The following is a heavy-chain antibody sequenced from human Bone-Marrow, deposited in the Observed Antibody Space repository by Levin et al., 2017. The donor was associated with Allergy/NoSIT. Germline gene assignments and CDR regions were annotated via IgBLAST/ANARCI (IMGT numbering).Heavy chain of an antibody. V-gene: IGHV4-39*07. J-gene: IGHJ5*02. CDR1: GGSISSSGYF. Sequence: RPSETLSLTCTVSGGSISSSGYFWGWIRQPPGKGLEWIGSIYYSGNTYYNPSLKSRVTMSLDTSKNQFSLNLSSVTAADTAVYYCARDAPYRSGSYDNWFDPWGQGTLVTVSS. CDR3: ARDAPYRSGSYDNWFDP. D-gene: IGHD3-10*01. CDR2: IYYSGNT.